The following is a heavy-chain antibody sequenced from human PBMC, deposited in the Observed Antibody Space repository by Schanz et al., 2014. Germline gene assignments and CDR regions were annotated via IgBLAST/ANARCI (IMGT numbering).Heavy chain of an antibody. V-gene: IGHV1-69*02. Sequence: QVQLVQSGADVKKPGSSVRVSCKASGGTFSRLTFSWVRQAPGQGLEWMGRIVPIAGITNYAQRFQGRVTITADTSTNTAYMELSSLTSEDTAVHYCARGRGFYDYWGQGTLVTVSS. D-gene: IGHD3-10*01. CDR1: GGTFSRLT. CDR3: ARGRGFYDY. CDR2: IVPIAGIT. J-gene: IGHJ4*02.